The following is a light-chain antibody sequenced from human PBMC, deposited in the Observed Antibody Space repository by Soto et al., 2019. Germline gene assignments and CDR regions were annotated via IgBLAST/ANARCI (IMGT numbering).Light chain of an antibody. CDR3: QQYNNWPPWT. CDR1: QSVSSN. CDR2: GAS. Sequence: EIVMTQSPTTLSVSPGERVTLSCRASQSVSSNLAWYQQKPGQAPRLLIYGASTRATGAPARFSGSGSGTDFTRTISSLQSEDLAVYYCQQYNNWPPWTFGQGTKVEIK. V-gene: IGKV3-15*01. J-gene: IGKJ1*01.